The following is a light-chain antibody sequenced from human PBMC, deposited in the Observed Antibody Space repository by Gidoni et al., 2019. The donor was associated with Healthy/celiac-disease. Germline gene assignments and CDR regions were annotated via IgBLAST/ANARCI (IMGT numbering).Light chain of an antibody. CDR1: SGHSSYD. J-gene: IGLJ2*01. CDR2: LNSDGSH. V-gene: IGLV4-69*01. Sequence: QLVLTQSPSSSASLGASVKLTCTLSSGHSSYDIAWHQQQPENGPRYLMKLNSDGSHSKGDGIPDRFSGSSSGAARSLTISSPQSEDEADYYCQTWGTGGVFGGGTKLTVL. CDR3: QTWGTGGV.